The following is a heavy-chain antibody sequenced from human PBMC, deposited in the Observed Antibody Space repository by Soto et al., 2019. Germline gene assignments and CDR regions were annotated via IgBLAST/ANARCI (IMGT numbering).Heavy chain of an antibody. CDR2: INHSGST. CDR1: GGSFSGYY. D-gene: IGHD1-1*01. CDR3: ARVRNYYYGMDV. J-gene: IGHJ6*02. Sequence: PSETLSLTCAVYGGSFSGYYWSWIRQPPGKGLEWIGEINHSGSTNYNPSLKSRVTISVDTSKNQFSLKLSSVTAADTAVYYCARVRNYYYGMDVWGQGTTVTVSS. V-gene: IGHV4-34*01.